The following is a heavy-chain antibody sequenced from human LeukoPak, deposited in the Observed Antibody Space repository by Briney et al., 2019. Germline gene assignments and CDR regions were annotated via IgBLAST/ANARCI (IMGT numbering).Heavy chain of an antibody. CDR2: ISAAGGIT. J-gene: IGHJ6*02. CDR3: AKGGAAGGAGVYYYYGLDV. V-gene: IGHV3-23*01. Sequence: GGSLRLSCAASGFTFSSYAMSWVRQAPGKGLEWVSTISAAGGITYYADSVKGRFTISRDNSKNTLYLQMNSLRAEDTAVYHCAKGGAAGGAGVYYYYGLDVWGQGTTVTVSS. D-gene: IGHD6-13*01. CDR1: GFTFSSYA.